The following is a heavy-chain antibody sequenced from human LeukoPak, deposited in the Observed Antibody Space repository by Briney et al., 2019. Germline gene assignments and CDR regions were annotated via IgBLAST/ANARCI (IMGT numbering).Heavy chain of an antibody. D-gene: IGHD3-10*01. Sequence: SETLSLTCTVYGGSISSSSYYWGWIRQPPGKGLEWIGSIYYSGSTYYNPSLKSRVTISVDTSKNQFSLKLSSVTAADTAVYYCARDKETGGFDYWGQGTLVTVSS. CDR2: IYYSGST. CDR3: ARDKETGGFDY. J-gene: IGHJ4*02. V-gene: IGHV4-39*07. CDR1: GGSISSSSYY.